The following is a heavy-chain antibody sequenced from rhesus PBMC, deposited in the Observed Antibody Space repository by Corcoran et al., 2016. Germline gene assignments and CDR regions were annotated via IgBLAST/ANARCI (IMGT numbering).Heavy chain of an antibody. V-gene: IGHV4-173*01. Sequence: QLRLQESGPGLVKPSETPSLTCEVSGGSISTSWWTWIRQSPGRKFEWIGRILPSNGETHYNPSLDSRVTSSIDTAKNQFSLKLTSMTAADTAVYYCGRPGYDNDFWGQGILVTVSS. D-gene: IGHD2-2*01. CDR1: GGSISTSW. J-gene: IGHJ4*01. CDR2: ILPSNGET. CDR3: GRPGYDNDF.